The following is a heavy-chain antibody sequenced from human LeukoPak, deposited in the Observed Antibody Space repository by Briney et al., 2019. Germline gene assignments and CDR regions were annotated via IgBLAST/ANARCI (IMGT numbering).Heavy chain of an antibody. CDR1: GFTFSSYA. CDR2: ITSSGAAT. J-gene: IGHJ5*02. Sequence: GGSLRLSCAASGFTFSSYAMSWVRQAPGKGLEWVSSITSSGAATYYADSVKGRFTISRDNSDNTLYLQMNSLRAEDTAVYYCAKEQLGTSTWGQGTLVTVSS. CDR3: AKEQLGTST. V-gene: IGHV3-23*01. D-gene: IGHD6-13*01.